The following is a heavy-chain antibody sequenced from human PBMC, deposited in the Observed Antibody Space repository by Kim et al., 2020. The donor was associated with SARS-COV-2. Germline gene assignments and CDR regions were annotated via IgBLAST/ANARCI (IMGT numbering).Heavy chain of an antibody. CDR3: ARLGAEFGEFVNYFDY. CDR1: GFTFSNYA. J-gene: IGHJ4*02. Sequence: GGSLRLSCAASGFTFSNYAMSWVRQAPGKGLEWVSAISGSGDRTYYADSVKGRFTISRDNSKNTLYLQMYSLRAEDTAIYYCARLGAEFGEFVNYFDYWGQGTLVTVSS. D-gene: IGHD3-10*01. V-gene: IGHV3-23*01. CDR2: ISGSGDRT.